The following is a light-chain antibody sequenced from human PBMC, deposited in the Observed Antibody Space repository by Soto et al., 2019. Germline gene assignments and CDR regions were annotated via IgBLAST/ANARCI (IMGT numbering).Light chain of an antibody. J-gene: IGKJ3*01. CDR3: QQYNSWAFT. CDR2: GTF. Sequence: EIVMTQSPATLSLSPGERATLSCRASQSLSNNLAWYQQKPGQAPRLLIYGTFTRATGIPARFSGSASGTEFSLTISSLQSEDFAVYYCQQYNSWAFTFGPGTKVDIK. V-gene: IGKV3-15*01. CDR1: QSLSNN.